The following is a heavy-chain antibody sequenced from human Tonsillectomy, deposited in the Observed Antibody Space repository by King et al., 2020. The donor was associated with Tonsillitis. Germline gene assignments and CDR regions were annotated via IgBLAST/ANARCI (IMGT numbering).Heavy chain of an antibody. CDR1: GFTINSLA. Sequence: VQLVESGGGLVQPGGSLRLSCAVSGFTINSLAMSWVRQAPGKGLEWVSSIHRDSGNEFYTASVRGRFAISRDISNNMLYLQMSSLRADETALYYCAKDHQSSGWPCFDSWGRGTLVTVSS. J-gene: IGHJ4*02. D-gene: IGHD6-19*01. CDR2: IHRDSGNE. V-gene: IGHV3-23*03. CDR3: AKDHQSSGWPCFDS.